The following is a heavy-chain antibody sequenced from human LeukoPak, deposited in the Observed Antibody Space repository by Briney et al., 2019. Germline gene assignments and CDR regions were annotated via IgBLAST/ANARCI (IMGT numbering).Heavy chain of an antibody. CDR1: GFTFSSYA. CDR3: ANLYSGTYYGYFDS. Sequence: GGSLRLSCAASGFTFSSYAMHWVRQAPGKGLEWVAVISYDGSNKYYADSVKGRFTISRDNSKNTLYLQMNSLRADDTAVYYCANLYSGTYYGYFDSWGQGSLVTVSS. V-gene: IGHV3-30-3*01. J-gene: IGHJ4*02. CDR2: ISYDGSNK. D-gene: IGHD1-26*01.